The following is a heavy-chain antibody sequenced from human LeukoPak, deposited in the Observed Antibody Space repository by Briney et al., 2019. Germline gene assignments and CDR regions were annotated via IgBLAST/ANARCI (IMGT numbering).Heavy chain of an antibody. Sequence: GGSLRLSCAASGFTVSRNYMSWVRQAPGKGLEWVSVIYSDGKTYYADSVKGRFTISRDNSKNTLSLQMNSLRAEDTAVYYCARWGFDSLNLDYWGQGTLVTVSS. CDR2: IYSDGKT. CDR1: GFTVSRNY. J-gene: IGHJ4*02. V-gene: IGHV3-53*01. D-gene: IGHD3-16*01. CDR3: ARWGFDSLNLDY.